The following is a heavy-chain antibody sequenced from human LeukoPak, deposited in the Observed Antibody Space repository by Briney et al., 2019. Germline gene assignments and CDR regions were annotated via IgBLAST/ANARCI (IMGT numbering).Heavy chain of an antibody. CDR3: ARVRYTLGYCSGGSCPVEIPAGYYYGMDV. J-gene: IGHJ6*02. CDR2: INHSGST. CDR1: GGSFSGYY. D-gene: IGHD2-15*01. Sequence: DPSETLSLTCAVYGGSFSGYYWSWIRQPPGKGLEWIGEINHSGSTNYNPSLKSRVTISVDTSKNQFSLKLSSVTAADTAVYYCARVRYTLGYCSGGSCPVEIPAGYYYGMDVWGQGTTVTVSS. V-gene: IGHV4-34*01.